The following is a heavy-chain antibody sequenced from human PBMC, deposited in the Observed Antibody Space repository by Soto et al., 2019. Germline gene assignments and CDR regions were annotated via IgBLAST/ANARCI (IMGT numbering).Heavy chain of an antibody. CDR3: ARPLGWRDAFDF. CDR1: GFTFSSYW. D-gene: IGHD6-19*01. V-gene: IGHV3-7*01. J-gene: IGHJ3*01. Sequence: EVQLVESGGGLVRPGGSPRLSCAASGFTFSSYWMTWVRQAPGKGLEWVANIKHDGSDEYYVDSVKGRFTISRDNAKNSLYLQMNSLRAEDTAVYYCARPLGWRDAFDFWAQGTMVTVSS. CDR2: IKHDGSDE.